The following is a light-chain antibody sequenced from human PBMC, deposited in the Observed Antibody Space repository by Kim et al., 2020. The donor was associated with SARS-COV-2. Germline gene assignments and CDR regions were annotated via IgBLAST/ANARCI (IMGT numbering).Light chain of an antibody. J-gene: IGKJ1*01. V-gene: IGKV3-20*01. CDR1: QSVSSSY. CDR3: QQYGSSPWT. Sequence: PPGESATLSCRASQSVSSSYLAWYQQKPGQAPRLLIYGASSRATGIPDRFSGSGSGTDFTLTISRLEPEDFAVYYCQQYGSSPWTFGQGTKVDIK. CDR2: GAS.